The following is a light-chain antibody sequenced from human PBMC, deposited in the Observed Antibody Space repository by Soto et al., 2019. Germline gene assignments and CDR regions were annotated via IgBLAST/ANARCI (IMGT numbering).Light chain of an antibody. V-gene: IGKV3-11*01. Sequence: EIVLTQSPATLSLSPGERATLSCRASQSVSSYLAWYQQKPGQAPRLLIYDASNRATGIPARFNSSGSGTDFTPTSRRLEPEDFAVLYCQRRSNWVPGFGGGTKVEIK. CDR2: DAS. J-gene: IGKJ4*01. CDR3: QRRSNWVPG. CDR1: QSVSSY.